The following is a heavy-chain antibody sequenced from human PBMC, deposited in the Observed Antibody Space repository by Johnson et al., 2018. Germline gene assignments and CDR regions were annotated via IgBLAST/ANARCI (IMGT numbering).Heavy chain of an antibody. CDR2: IIPIFGTA. CDR1: GGTFSSYA. D-gene: IGHD1-26*01. Sequence: QVQLVESGAEVKKPGSSXKVSCKASGGTFSSYAISWVRQAPGQGLEWMGGIIPIFGTANYAQKFQGRVTITADETTSTAYMEPSSLRSEDTAVYYCARDRGVGAPEYFQHWGQGTLVTVSS. CDR3: ARDRGVGAPEYFQH. J-gene: IGHJ1*01. V-gene: IGHV1-69*01.